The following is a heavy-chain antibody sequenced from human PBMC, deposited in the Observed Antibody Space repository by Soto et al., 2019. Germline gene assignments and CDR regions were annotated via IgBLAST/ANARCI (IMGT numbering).Heavy chain of an antibody. Sequence: GGSLKLSCPASRFTFSKYEIDWVSQAPGKGLEWVSYITTSGSTIYYADSVKGRFTISRDNAKNSLYLQMNSLRVEDTAVYYCARGNSPVQVYWGQGTLVTVSS. D-gene: IGHD2-21*01. J-gene: IGHJ4*02. CDR3: ARGNSPVQVY. CDR1: RFTFSKYE. CDR2: ITTSGSTI. V-gene: IGHV3-48*03.